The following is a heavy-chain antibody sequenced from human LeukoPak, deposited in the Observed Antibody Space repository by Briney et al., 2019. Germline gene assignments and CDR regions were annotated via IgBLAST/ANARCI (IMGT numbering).Heavy chain of an antibody. J-gene: IGHJ3*02. Sequence: ASVKASCKASGYTFTGYYMHWVRQAPGQGLEWMGWINPNSGGTNYAQKFQGRVTMTRDTSISTAYMELSRLRSDDTAVYYCARHRGVNDAFDIWGQGTMVTVSS. V-gene: IGHV1-2*02. CDR2: INPNSGGT. CDR3: ARHRGVNDAFDI. CDR1: GYTFTGYY. D-gene: IGHD3-10*01.